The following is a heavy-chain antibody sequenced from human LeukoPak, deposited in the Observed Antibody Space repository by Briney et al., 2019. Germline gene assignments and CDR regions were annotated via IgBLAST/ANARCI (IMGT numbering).Heavy chain of an antibody. CDR1: GGTLSSYA. CDR3: ARDRDLEAFDY. D-gene: IGHD1-1*01. V-gene: IGHV1-69*04. J-gene: IGHJ4*02. Sequence: GASVKVSCKASGGTLSSYAISWVRQAPGQGLEWMGRIIPILGIANYAQRFQGRVTITADKSTSTAYMELSSLRSEDTAVYYCARDRDLEAFDYWGQGTLVTVSS. CDR2: IIPILGIA.